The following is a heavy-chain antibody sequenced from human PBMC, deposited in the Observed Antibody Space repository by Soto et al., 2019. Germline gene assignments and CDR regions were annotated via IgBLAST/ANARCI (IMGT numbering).Heavy chain of an antibody. CDR3: ARHCIPLFGVATKAFDY. V-gene: IGHV4-39*01. CDR1: GDSISSSNYY. CDR2: VSYRGST. D-gene: IGHD3-3*01. J-gene: IGHJ4*02. Sequence: QLQLQESGPGLVKPSETLSLTCTVSGDSISSSNYYWGWIRQPPGKGLEWIGSVSYRGSTYYNRCLRSRVTISVDTSKNQFSLHLSSATAAGPAAYFCARHCIPLFGVATKAFDYWGQGTLVTVSS.